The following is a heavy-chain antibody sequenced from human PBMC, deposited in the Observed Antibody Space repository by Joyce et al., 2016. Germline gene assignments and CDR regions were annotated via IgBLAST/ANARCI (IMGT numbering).Heavy chain of an antibody. D-gene: IGHD3-22*01. CDR3: AKDCHYSSGYYEGFDY. CDR1: GFPFSNYG. CDR2: ISYDGSNK. J-gene: IGHJ4*02. V-gene: IGHV3-30*18. Sequence: QVQLVDSGGGVVQPGRSLRLSCVASGFPFSNYGMHWVRQAPGKGLDWVAVISYDGSNKYYSDSVKGRFTISRDNSRNTVYLQMNSLRPEDTAVYYCAKDCHYSSGYYEGFDYWGQGTLVTVSS.